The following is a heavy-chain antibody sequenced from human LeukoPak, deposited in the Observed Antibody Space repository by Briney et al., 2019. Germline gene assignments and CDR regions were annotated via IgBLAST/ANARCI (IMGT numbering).Heavy chain of an antibody. J-gene: IGHJ3*02. V-gene: IGHV1-8*01. CDR2: MNPNSGNT. D-gene: IGHD3-22*01. Sequence: GASVKDSCKASGYTFTSYDINWVRQATGQGLEWMGWMNPNSGNTGYAQKFQGRVTMTRNTSISTAYMELSSLRSEDTAVYYCARLYYYASSGYDALDIWGQGTMVTVSS. CDR3: ARLYYYASSGYDALDI. CDR1: GYTFTSYD.